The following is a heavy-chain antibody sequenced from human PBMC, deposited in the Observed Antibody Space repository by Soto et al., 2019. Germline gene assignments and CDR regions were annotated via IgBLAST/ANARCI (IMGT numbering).Heavy chain of an antibody. CDR2: IYSGGST. D-gene: IGHD4-17*01. CDR3: ARDHYGDGAFDI. CDR1: GFTVSSNY. V-gene: IGHV3-53*04. J-gene: IGHJ3*02. Sequence: GGSLRLSCAASGFTVSSNYMSWVRQAPGKGLEWVSVIYSGGSTYYADSVKGRFNISRHNSKNTLYLQMNSLRAEDTAVYYCARDHYGDGAFDIWGQGTMVTVSS.